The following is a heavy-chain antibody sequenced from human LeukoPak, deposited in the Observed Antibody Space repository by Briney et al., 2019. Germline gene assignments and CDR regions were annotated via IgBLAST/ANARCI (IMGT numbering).Heavy chain of an antibody. CDR2: INEDGSGK. J-gene: IGHJ6*04. V-gene: IGHV3-7*01. CDR1: GLTFSNYW. Sequence: GGSRRLSCVSSGLTFSNYWRKWVRQAPGKGLEWVASINEDGSGKFSVGSVKDRITISRDNTRNSLDLQINSLTVEDTAIYYCARDDGDVWGTGTTVTVSS. CDR3: ARDDGDV.